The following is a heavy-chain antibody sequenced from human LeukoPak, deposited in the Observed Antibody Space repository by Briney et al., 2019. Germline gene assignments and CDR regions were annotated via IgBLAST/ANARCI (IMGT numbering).Heavy chain of an antibody. Sequence: KTGGSLRLSCAASGFTFSSYAMSCVRQAPGKGLEWVSAISGSGGSTYYADSVKGRFTISRDNSKNTLYPQMNSLRAEDTAVYYCAKAYSDYSNPIDYWGQGTLVTVSS. J-gene: IGHJ4*02. D-gene: IGHD4-11*01. CDR1: GFTFSSYA. CDR3: AKAYSDYSNPIDY. V-gene: IGHV3-23*01. CDR2: ISGSGGST.